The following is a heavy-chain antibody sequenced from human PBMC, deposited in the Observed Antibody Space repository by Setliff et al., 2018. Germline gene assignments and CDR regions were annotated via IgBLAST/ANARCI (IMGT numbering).Heavy chain of an antibody. V-gene: IGHV3-49*04. J-gene: IGHJ4*02. Sequence: GGSLRLSCTTSGFSFGDYAITWVRQAPGKGLEWVGFIKSKAYGGTTEYAASVKGRFTISRDYSRNIAYVQMNSLKTEDTGMYYCTTAYSSGCPGNYWGQGIPVTVSS. CDR2: IKSKAYGGTT. D-gene: IGHD6-19*01. CDR1: GFSFGDYA. CDR3: TTAYSSGCPGNY.